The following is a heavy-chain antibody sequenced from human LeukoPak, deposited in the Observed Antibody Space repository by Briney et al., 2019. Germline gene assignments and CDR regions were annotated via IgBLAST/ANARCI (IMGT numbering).Heavy chain of an antibody. D-gene: IGHD5-18*01. CDR3: ARDLGDVDTAMVEYYFDY. V-gene: IGHV1-46*01. CDR1: GYTFTSYY. CDR2: INPSGGST. Sequence: ASVKVSCKASGYTFTSYYMHWVRQAPGQGLEWMGIINPSGGSTSYAQKFQGGVTMTRDTSTSTVYMELSSLRSEDTAVYYCARDLGDVDTAMVEYYFDYWGQGTLVTVSS. J-gene: IGHJ4*02.